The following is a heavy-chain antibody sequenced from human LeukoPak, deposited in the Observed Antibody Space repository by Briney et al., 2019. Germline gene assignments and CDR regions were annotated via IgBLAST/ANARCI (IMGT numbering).Heavy chain of an antibody. CDR2: ISGSGGST. Sequence: GGSLRLSXAASGFTFSSYAMSWVRQAPGKGLEWVSAISGSGGSTYYADSVKGRFTISRDNSKNTLYLQMNSLRAEDTAVYYCAKETIVVVHEENWFDPWGQGTLVTVSS. CDR3: AKETIVVVHEENWFDP. V-gene: IGHV3-23*01. D-gene: IGHD3-22*01. J-gene: IGHJ5*02. CDR1: GFTFSSYA.